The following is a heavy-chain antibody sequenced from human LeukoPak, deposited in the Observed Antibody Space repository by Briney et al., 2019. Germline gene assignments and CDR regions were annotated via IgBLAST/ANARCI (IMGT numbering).Heavy chain of an antibody. D-gene: IGHD4-11*01. CDR1: GASISSGSYS. V-gene: IGHV4-61*02. J-gene: IGHJ4*02. Sequence: SQTLSLTCTVSGASISSGSYSWGWIRQPAGEGLEWIGRLYTSGITNYTSSLKSRNTMSVDTSKNQFSLKLSSVTAADTAVYYCVRGSAYRSFDYWGQGTLVSVSS. CDR3: VRGSAYRSFDY. CDR2: LYTSGIT.